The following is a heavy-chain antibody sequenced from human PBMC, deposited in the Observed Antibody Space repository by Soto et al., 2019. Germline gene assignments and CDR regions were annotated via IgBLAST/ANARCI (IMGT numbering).Heavy chain of an antibody. CDR2: VYYSGVT. CDR3: ARDLRGRRSGRFDR. V-gene: IGHV4-31*03. J-gene: IGHJ5*02. D-gene: IGHD3-10*01. CDR1: GDPITSGGFY. Sequence: QVQLQESGPGLVKPSETLSLTCTLSGDPITSGGFYWTWILQHPANGLEWIGYVYYSGVTYYNPSLKSRATISVDTSKNQFSLNLSSVSAADTAMYYCARDLRGRRSGRFDRSGQGTLVTVSS.